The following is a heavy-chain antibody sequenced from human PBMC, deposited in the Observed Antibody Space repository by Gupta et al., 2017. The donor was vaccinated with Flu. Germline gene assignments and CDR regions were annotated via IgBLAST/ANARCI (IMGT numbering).Heavy chain of an antibody. Sequence: QVQLQESGPGLVKPSQTLSLTCTVSGDSISSGDYFWSWIRQHPGKGLEWIGYVYYSGSTYYNPSLKSRITISVDTSKNQFSLKLSSVTAADTAVYYCARTSPLYCNTTRCFFFDYWGQGTLVTVSS. CDR2: VYYSGST. D-gene: IGHD2/OR15-2a*01. CDR1: GDSISSGDYF. V-gene: IGHV4-31*03. CDR3: ARTSPLYCNTTRCFFFDY. J-gene: IGHJ4*02.